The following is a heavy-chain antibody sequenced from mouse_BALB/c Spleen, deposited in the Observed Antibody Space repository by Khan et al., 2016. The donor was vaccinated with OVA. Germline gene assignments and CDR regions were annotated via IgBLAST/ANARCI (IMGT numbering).Heavy chain of an antibody. Sequence: EVELVESGGDLVKPGGSLKLSCAASGFTFSSYSMSWVRQTPYKMLEWVASISSCGDYTYYPDSVKGRFTISRDNAKNTLYLQLSDLTSEYTAMYYCAGHVAGWFAYWGQGTLVTVSA. D-gene: IGHD1-1*01. CDR3: AGHVAGWFAY. J-gene: IGHJ3*01. CDR2: ISSCGDYT. CDR1: GFTFSSYS. V-gene: IGHV5-6*01.